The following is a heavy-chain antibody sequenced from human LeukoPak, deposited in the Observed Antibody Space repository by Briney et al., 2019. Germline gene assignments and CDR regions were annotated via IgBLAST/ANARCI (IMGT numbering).Heavy chain of an antibody. D-gene: IGHD3-22*01. V-gene: IGHV4-39*07. CDR3: AVGHYYHSSGYLFDY. J-gene: IGHJ4*02. CDR2: IYYSGST. CDR1: DGSISSSSYY. Sequence: SETLSLTCTVSDGSISSSSYYWGWIRQPPGKGLEWIGSIYYSGSTYYNPSLKSRVTISVDTSKNQFSLKLSSVTAADTAVYYCAVGHYYHSSGYLFDYWGQGTLVTVSS.